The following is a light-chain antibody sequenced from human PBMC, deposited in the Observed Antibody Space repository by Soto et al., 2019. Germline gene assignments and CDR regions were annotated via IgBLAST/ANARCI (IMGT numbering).Light chain of an antibody. Sequence: EIVLTQSPATLSLSPGERATHSCRASQSVRSYLAWYQQKPGQAPRLLIYDASNRATGIPARFSGSGSGTDFSLTISSLEPEDFAVYYCQQRNSWPLTFGGGTKVEIK. CDR1: QSVRSY. V-gene: IGKV3-11*01. CDR3: QQRNSWPLT. CDR2: DAS. J-gene: IGKJ4*01.